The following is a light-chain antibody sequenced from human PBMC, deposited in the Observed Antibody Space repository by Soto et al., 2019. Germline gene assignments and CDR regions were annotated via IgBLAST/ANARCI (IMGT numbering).Light chain of an antibody. Sequence: DTVLTQSPATLSLSPGERATLSCRASQSVSTSLAWYQQKVGQTPRLLIYDASKRATGTPARFSGSGSGTDFTLTISSLESEDFAVYYSQQRENWPRTFGQGTKVEIK. V-gene: IGKV3-11*01. CDR2: DAS. CDR1: QSVSTS. CDR3: QQRENWPRT. J-gene: IGKJ1*01.